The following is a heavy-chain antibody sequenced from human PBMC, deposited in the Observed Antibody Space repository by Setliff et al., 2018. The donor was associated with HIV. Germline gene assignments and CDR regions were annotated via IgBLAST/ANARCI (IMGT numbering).Heavy chain of an antibody. V-gene: IGHV4-39*07. Sequence: PSETLSLTCSVSGDSISNGAYFWAWIRQPPGKGLEWIGSMSYSGSTYYNPSLKSRVTISVDTSKNQLSLRLSSVTAADTAVYYCARPTASYSSSWDSWYFDLWGRGTLVTVSS. CDR3: ARPTASYSSSWDSWYFDL. J-gene: IGHJ2*01. CDR2: MSYSGST. D-gene: IGHD6-13*01. CDR1: GDSISNGAYF.